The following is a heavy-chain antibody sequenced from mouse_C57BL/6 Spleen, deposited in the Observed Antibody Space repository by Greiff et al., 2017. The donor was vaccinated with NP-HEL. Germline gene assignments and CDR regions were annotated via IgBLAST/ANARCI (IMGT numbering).Heavy chain of an antibody. D-gene: IGHD2-2*01. J-gene: IGHJ3*01. CDR3: ASTVYGYDLFAY. CDR2: IDPKSGGT. Sequence: QVQLQQPGAELVKPGASVKLSCKASGYTFTSYWMHWVKQRPGRGLEWIGRIDPKSGGTKYNEKFKSKATLTVDKPSSTAYMQLSSLTSEDSAVYDCASTVYGYDLFAYWGQGTLVTVSA. CDR1: GYTFTSYW. V-gene: IGHV1-72*01.